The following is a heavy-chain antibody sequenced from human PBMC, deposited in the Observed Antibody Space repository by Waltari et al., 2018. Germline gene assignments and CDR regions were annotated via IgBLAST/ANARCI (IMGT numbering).Heavy chain of an antibody. CDR2: GNPNRGNT. CDR1: GYTFTSYD. V-gene: IGHV1-8*01. Sequence: QVQLVQSGAEVKKPGASAKVSCKASGYTFTSYDINWVRQATGQGLEWMGWGNPNRGNTGYGQRCQGRVPVSRNTSIRTAYMELSSLRSEDRAVYYCARAHSSGWYDAFDIWGQGTMVTVSS. J-gene: IGHJ3*02. CDR3: ARAHSSGWYDAFDI. D-gene: IGHD6-19*01.